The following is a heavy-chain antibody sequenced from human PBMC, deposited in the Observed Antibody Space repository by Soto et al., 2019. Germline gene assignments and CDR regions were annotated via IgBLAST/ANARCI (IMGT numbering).Heavy chain of an antibody. V-gene: IGHV4-39*01. J-gene: IGHJ6*03. CDR2: IYYSGST. D-gene: IGHD6-13*01. CDR3: ARHRRAAAGNYYYYYYMDV. Sequence: SETLSLTCTVSGGSISSSSYYWGWIRQPPGKGLEWIGSIYYSGSTYYNPSLKSRVTISVDTSKNQFSLKLSSVTAADTAVYYCARHRRAAAGNYYYYYYMDVWGKGTTVTVSS. CDR1: GGSISSSSYY.